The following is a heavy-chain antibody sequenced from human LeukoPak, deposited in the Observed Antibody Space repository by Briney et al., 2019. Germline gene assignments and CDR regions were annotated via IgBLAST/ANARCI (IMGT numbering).Heavy chain of an antibody. CDR1: GFTFSSYA. CDR3: ARDFRFLEWLETYYYGMDV. D-gene: IGHD3-3*01. CDR2: ISYDGSNK. J-gene: IGHJ6*02. Sequence: GRSLRLSCAASGFTFSSYAVHWVRQAPGKGLEWVAVISYDGSNKYYADSVKGRFTISRDNSKNTLYLQMNSLRAEDTAVYYCARDFRFLEWLETYYYGMDVWGQGTTVTVSS. V-gene: IGHV3-30*04.